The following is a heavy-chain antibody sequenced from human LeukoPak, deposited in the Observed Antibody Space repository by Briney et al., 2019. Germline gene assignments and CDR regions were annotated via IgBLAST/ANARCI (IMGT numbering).Heavy chain of an antibody. Sequence: GGSLRLSCAASGFTFSSCAMNWVRQAPGKGLEWVPGISGSGGITHYADSVRGRFTISRDNSKNTLYLQMNSLRAEDTAVYYCAKDPTDFDSSGQTYFDYWGQGSLVTVSS. CDR3: AKDPTDFDSSGQTYFDY. CDR1: GFTFSSCA. CDR2: ISGSGGIT. V-gene: IGHV3-23*01. D-gene: IGHD3-22*01. J-gene: IGHJ4*02.